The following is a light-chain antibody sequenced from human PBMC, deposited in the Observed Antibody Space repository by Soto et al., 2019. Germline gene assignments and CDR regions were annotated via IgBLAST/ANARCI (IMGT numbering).Light chain of an antibody. CDR3: QHYNSYSEA. J-gene: IGKJ1*01. V-gene: IGKV3-15*01. Sequence: IVMTQSPATLSVSPGESATLSCRASQRVSSNVAWYQQKPGQAPRLLLYGASARATGVPSRFSGSGSGTEFTLTISSLQPDDFATYYCQHYNSYSEAFGQGTKVDIK. CDR2: GAS. CDR1: QRVSSN.